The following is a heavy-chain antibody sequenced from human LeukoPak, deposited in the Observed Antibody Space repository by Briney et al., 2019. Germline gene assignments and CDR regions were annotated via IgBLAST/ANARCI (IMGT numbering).Heavy chain of an antibody. J-gene: IGHJ4*02. CDR3: ARREGGPSGY. CDR1: GFTFSYYT. Sequence: PGGSLRLSCAASGFTFSYYTMHWVRQAPGKGLEWVAVISYDGSNKYYADSVKGRFTISRDNSKNTLYLQMNSLRAEDTAVYYCARREGGPSGYWGQGTLVTVSS. D-gene: IGHD1-26*01. V-gene: IGHV3-30-3*01. CDR2: ISYDGSNK.